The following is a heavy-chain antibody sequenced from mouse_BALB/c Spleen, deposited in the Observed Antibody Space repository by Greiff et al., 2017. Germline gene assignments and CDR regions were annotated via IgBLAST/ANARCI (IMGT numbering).Heavy chain of an antibody. Sequence: QVQLKQSGPGLVQPSQSLSITCTVSGFSLTSYGVHWVRQSPGKGLEWLGVIWSGGSTDYNAAFISRLSISKDNSKSQVFFKMNSLQANDTAIYYCARRREPLLRRGDAMDYWGQGTSVTVSS. D-gene: IGHD1-2*01. V-gene: IGHV2-2*02. CDR3: ARRREPLLRRGDAMDY. CDR1: GFSLTSYG. J-gene: IGHJ4*01. CDR2: IWSGGST.